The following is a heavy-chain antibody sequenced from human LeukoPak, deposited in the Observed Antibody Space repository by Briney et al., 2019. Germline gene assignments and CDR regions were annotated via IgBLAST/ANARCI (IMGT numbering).Heavy chain of an antibody. CDR2: IYSGGST. CDR3: ARGPVYSSGWNFDY. V-gene: IGHV3-66*01. Sequence: GGSLRLSCAASGVTVSINYMSWVRQAPGKGLEWVSAIYSGGSTYYVDSVKGRFTISRDHSKNTVYLQMNSLRVEDTAVYYCARGPVYSSGWNFDYWGQGTLVTVSS. CDR1: GVTVSINY. J-gene: IGHJ4*02. D-gene: IGHD6-19*01.